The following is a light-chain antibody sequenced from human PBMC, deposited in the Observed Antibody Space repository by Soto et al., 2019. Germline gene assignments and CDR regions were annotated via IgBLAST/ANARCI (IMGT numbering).Light chain of an antibody. J-gene: IGKJ5*01. V-gene: IGKV1-5*01. CDR1: QSISSW. CDR2: AAS. Sequence: DIQMTQSPSTLSASVGDRVTITSRASQSISSWLAWYQQKPGKATKLMIYAASTLQSGVPSRFSGSGAGTDFTLTIGCLQSEDFANYYCQQYYSYPRGTFGQGTRLEIK. CDR3: QQYYSYPRGT.